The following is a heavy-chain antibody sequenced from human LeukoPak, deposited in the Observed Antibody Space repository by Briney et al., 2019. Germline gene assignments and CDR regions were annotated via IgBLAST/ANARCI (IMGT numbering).Heavy chain of an antibody. CDR2: ISSSSSLI. CDR1: GFTFSYYS. CDR3: AKVDRGDYSSSPVPYYNYYMNV. Sequence: GXXLRLSCAASGFTFSYYSMNWVRQAPGRGLEWVSCISSSSSLIFYSDSVRGRFTISRDNAKNLLYLHMNSLRVEDTAVYYCAKVDRGDYSSSPVPYYNYYMNVWGKGTTVTVSS. J-gene: IGHJ6*03. V-gene: IGHV3-21*01. D-gene: IGHD6-13*01.